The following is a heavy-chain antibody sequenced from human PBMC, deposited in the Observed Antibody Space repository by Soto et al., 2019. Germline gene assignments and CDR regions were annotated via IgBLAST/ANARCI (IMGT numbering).Heavy chain of an antibody. J-gene: IGHJ4*02. D-gene: IGHD1-1*01. CDR3: ARGTDVDY. CDR2: ISAYNDHT. CDR1: GYTLTTYG. V-gene: IGHV1-18*01. Sequence: QVQLVQSGAEVKKPGASVKVSCKAAGYTLTTYGVSWVRQAPGQGLEWVGWISAYNDHTNYAQKFQGRVTMTTDTSTSAAYLELRSVRSDDQAVSYGARGTDVDYLGQGTLVTVSS.